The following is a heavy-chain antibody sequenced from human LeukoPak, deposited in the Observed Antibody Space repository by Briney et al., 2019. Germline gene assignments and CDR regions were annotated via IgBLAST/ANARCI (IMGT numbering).Heavy chain of an antibody. D-gene: IGHD3-3*01. CDR2: IYNSGSA. J-gene: IGHJ6*03. Sequence: SETLSLTSTVSGVSINSHYWSWIRQPPGKGLEWIGFIYNSGSAKSKSSLESRVTMTLDTSKNQFSLKLNSVTAADTAVYYCARVLQNYYHLDVWGKGTTVTVSS. CDR1: GVSINSHY. V-gene: IGHV4-59*11. CDR3: ARVLQNYYHLDV.